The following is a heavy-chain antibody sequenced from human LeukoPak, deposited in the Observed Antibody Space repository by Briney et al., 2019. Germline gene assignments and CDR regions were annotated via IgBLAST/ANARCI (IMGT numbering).Heavy chain of an antibody. CDR1: GFTFNTHG. CDR3: AKDTAVQFLEPAF. V-gene: IGHV3-33*06. D-gene: IGHD3-3*01. CDR2: IWFEGSVK. Sequence: GGSLRLSCAASGFTFNTHGMHWVRQAPGKGLEWVAAIWFEGSVKHYSDAVKGRFTISRDNSLNTLYLQMNSLRVEDTAIYYCAKDTAVQFLEPAFWGQGTLVTVSS. J-gene: IGHJ4*02.